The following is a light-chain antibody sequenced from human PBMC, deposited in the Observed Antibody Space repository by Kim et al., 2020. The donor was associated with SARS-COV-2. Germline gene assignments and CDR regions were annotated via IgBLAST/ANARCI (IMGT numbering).Light chain of an antibody. V-gene: IGLV4-69*01. CDR3: QTWGTGIRV. J-gene: IGLJ3*02. CDR2: LNSDGSH. CDR1: SGHSSSA. Sequence: SAQLTCPLSSGHSSSAIAWHQQQPEKGPRYLMKLNSDGSHSKGDGIPDRFSGSSSGAERYLTISSLQSEDEADYYCQTWGTGIRVFGGGTQLTVL.